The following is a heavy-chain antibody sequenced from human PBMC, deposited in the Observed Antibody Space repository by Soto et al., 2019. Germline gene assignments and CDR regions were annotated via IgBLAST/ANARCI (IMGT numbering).Heavy chain of an antibody. J-gene: IGHJ6*02. CDR1: GITFSSYA. CDR3: ARERTMVYAKSYYYGMDV. D-gene: IGHD2-8*01. CDR2: ISGSGNRT. Sequence: WGSLRLSCVASGITFSSYAMRWVRQAPGKGLEWVSAISGSGNRTHYADSVKGRFTISRDNSKNTLYLQMNSLRAEDTAVYYCARERTMVYAKSYYYGMDVWGQGTTVTVSS. V-gene: IGHV3-23*01.